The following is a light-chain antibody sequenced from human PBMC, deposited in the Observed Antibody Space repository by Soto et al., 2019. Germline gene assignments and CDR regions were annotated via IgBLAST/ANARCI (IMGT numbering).Light chain of an antibody. V-gene: IGLV4-69*01. CDR1: SGHITYA. Sequence: QLVLTQSPSASASLGASVKLTCTLTSGHITYAIAWHQQQPEKGPRYLMKLNSDGSHSKGDGIPDRFSGSSSGAERYLTISSLQSDDEADYYCQTWATGIQVFGGGTKVTVL. CDR3: QTWATGIQV. J-gene: IGLJ2*01. CDR2: LNSDGSH.